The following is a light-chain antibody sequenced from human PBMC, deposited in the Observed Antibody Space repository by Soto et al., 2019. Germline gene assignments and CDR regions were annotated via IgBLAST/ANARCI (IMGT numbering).Light chain of an antibody. CDR3: QQYYNWPPYT. J-gene: IGKJ2*01. CDR1: QSVDTN. V-gene: IGKV3-15*01. Sequence: EVVMTQSPATLSVSPGDRATLSCRASQSVDTNVVWYQQKPGQPPRLLVHSASTRGTGVPARFTGIGSGTDFTLTISGLQSDDFAMYYCQQYYNWPPYTFGEGTRLQIK. CDR2: SAS.